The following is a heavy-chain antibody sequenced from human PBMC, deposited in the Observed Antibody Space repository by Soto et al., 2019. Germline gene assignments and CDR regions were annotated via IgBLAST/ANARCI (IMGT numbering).Heavy chain of an antibody. V-gene: IGHV4-31*03. CDR3: ARLLAAVTVHPRRWFDP. Sequence: PSETLSVSCTFSDGSITISAYYWSWIRQHPGEGLEWIGYIYYSGSTYYNPSLKSRVTISVDTSKNQFSLKLSSVTAADTAVYYCARLLAAVTVHPRRWFDPWGQGTMVTVSS. CDR1: DGSITISAYY. D-gene: IGHD6-13*01. J-gene: IGHJ5*02. CDR2: IYYSGST.